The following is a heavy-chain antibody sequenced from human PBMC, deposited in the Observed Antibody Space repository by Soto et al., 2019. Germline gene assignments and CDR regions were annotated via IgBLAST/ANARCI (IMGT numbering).Heavy chain of an antibody. J-gene: IGHJ4*02. D-gene: IGHD3-3*01. CDR3: ARRRFLDSLLDF. V-gene: IGHV3-30*03. Sequence: QVQLVESGGGVVQPGRSLRLSCSVSGFTFSTYGMHWVRQAPGKGLAWVAFISYDGSKQYYEDSVRGRFTISRANSNNTLYLQMNNMTREDTAVYFCARRRFLDSLLDFWGQGTLVTVSS. CDR2: ISYDGSKQ. CDR1: GFTFSTYG.